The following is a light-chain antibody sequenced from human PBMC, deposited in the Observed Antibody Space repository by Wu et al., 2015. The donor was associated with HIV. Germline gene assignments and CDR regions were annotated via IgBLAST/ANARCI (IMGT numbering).Light chain of an antibody. CDR3: HQYGGSPPFT. Sequence: EIVLTQSPDTLSLSPGEGATLSCRASQSVSSTYLAWYQQKPGHPPRLLIYAASRRATGIPDRFSGSGSGTDFSLTISRLEPEDFAVYYCHQYGGSPPFTFGPGTKVDIK. J-gene: IGKJ3*01. CDR2: AAS. CDR1: QSVSSTY. V-gene: IGKV3-20*01.